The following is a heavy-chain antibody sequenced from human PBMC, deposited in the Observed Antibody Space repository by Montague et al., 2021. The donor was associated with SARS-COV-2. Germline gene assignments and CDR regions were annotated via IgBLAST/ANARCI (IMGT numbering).Heavy chain of an antibody. CDR1: GFTFSSYW. J-gene: IGHJ4*02. Sequence: SLRLSCAASGFTFSSYWMHWVRQAPGKGLVWVSRINSDGSSTSYADSVKGRFTVSRDNAKNTLYLQMNSLRAEDTAVYYCVRKGIVATIMFDFWGQGTLVTVSS. V-gene: IGHV3-74*01. CDR3: VRKGIVATIMFDF. CDR2: INSDGSST. D-gene: IGHD5-12*01.